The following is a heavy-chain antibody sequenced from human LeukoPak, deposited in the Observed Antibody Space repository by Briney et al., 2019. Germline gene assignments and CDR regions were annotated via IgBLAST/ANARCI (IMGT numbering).Heavy chain of an antibody. CDR1: GGTFSSYA. D-gene: IGHD6-13*01. Sequence: ASVKVSCKASGGTFSSYAISWVRQAPGQGLEWMGGIIPIFGTANYAQKFQGRVTITADESTSTAYMELSSLRSEDTAVYYCARXVAASPNYSSSWRGNWFDPWGQGTLVTV. V-gene: IGHV1-69*01. J-gene: IGHJ5*02. CDR2: IIPIFGTA. CDR3: ARXVAASPNYSSSWRGNWFDP.